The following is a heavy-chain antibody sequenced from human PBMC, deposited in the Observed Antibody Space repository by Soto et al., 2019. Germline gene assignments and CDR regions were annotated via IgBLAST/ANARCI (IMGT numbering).Heavy chain of an antibody. CDR2: IYPGDSDT. CDR1: GYSFTSYW. Sequence: GESLKISCKGSGYSFTSYWIGWVRQMPGKGLEWMGIIYPGDSDTRYSPSFQGQVTISADKSISTAYLQWSSLKASDTAMYYCARQTDCSSTSCYRIGYNWFDPWGQGTLVTVSS. CDR3: ARQTDCSSTSCYRIGYNWFDP. D-gene: IGHD2-2*02. J-gene: IGHJ5*02. V-gene: IGHV5-51*01.